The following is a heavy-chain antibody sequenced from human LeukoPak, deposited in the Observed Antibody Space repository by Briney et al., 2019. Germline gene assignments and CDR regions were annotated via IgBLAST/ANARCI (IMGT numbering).Heavy chain of an antibody. D-gene: IGHD6-13*01. CDR1: GYTFTGYY. J-gene: IGHJ1*01. V-gene: IGHV1-2*02. CDR3: ARDRGRIAAAGAEYFQH. CDR2: INPNSGGT. Sequence: GASVKVSCKASGYTFTGYYMHWVRQAPGQGLEWMGWINPNSGGTNYAQKFQGRVTMTRDTSISTAYMELSRLRSDDTAVYYCARDRGRIAAAGAEYFQHWGQGTLVTVSS.